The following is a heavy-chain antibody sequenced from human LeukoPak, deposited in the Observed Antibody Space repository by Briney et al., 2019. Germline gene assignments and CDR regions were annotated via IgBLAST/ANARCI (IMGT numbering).Heavy chain of an antibody. J-gene: IGHJ4*02. V-gene: IGHV3-23*03. D-gene: IGHD2-21*02. CDR3: ARGEDPYCGGDCYKRAFDY. CDR1: GFTFSYFA. CDR2: IEKDGSST. Sequence: GGSLRLSCGASGFTFSYFAMSWVRQAPGKGLEWVSGIEKDGSSTYYVDSVRGRFTISRDNSKNTLYLQMNSLRAEDTAVYYCARGEDPYCGGDCYKRAFDYWGQGTLVTVSS.